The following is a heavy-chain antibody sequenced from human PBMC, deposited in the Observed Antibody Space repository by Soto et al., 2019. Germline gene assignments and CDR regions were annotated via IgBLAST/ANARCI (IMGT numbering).Heavy chain of an antibody. V-gene: IGHV1-2*02. CDR1: GYTLTGYY. J-gene: IGHJ6*02. Sequence: QVQLVQSGAEVKKPGASVKVSCKASGYTLTGYYMHWVRQAPGEGLEWMGWINPNSGGTHYAQKFQGRVTMTRDTSISTAYMELSGLRSDDTAVYYCARGGVSNNLRYYYGMDVWGQGTTVNVSS. CDR3: ARGGVSNNLRYYYGMDV. CDR2: INPNSGGT. D-gene: IGHD1-20*01.